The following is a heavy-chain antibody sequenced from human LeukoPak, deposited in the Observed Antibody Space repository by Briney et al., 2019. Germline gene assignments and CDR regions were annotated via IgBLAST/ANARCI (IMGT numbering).Heavy chain of an antibody. CDR2: IYSGGST. D-gene: IGHD3-22*01. J-gene: IGHJ4*02. CDR1: GFTVSSNY. CDR3: ARDRYYYDSSGSYYFDY. V-gene: IGHV3-66*02. Sequence: PGGSLRLSCAASGFTVSSNYMSWVRQAPGKGLEWVSVIYSGGSTYYADSVKGRFTISRDNSKNTLYLQMNSLRAEDTAVYYCARDRYYYDSSGSYYFDYWGQGTLVTVSS.